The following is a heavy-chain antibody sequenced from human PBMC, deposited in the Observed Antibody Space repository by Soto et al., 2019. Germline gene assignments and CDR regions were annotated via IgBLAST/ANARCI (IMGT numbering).Heavy chain of an antibody. Sequence: QVHLVQSGAEVKKPGASVKDSCKASGYTFTSYGITCVRQAPGQGLERMGWISAHNGNTDYAQKLQGRVIVTRDTSTSTAYRELRSLRSDDTAVYYCARGRYGDYWGQGALVTVSS. CDR3: ARGRYGDY. CDR1: GYTFTSYG. V-gene: IGHV1-18*01. CDR2: ISAHNGNT. J-gene: IGHJ4*02. D-gene: IGHD1-1*01.